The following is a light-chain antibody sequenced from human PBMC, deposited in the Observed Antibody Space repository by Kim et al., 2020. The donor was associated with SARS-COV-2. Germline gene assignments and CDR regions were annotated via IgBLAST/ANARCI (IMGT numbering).Light chain of an antibody. J-gene: IGKJ2*01. V-gene: IGKV1-39*01. CDR3: QQTYIPPYA. CDR2: GAY. CDR1: QSISNY. Sequence: SASIGDRVTITCRSSQSISNYLSRFQQKPGKAPKLLIYGAYSLHSEVPSRFSGGGSGTDFTLTISSLQPEDSASYYCQQTYIPPYAFGQGTKLEIK.